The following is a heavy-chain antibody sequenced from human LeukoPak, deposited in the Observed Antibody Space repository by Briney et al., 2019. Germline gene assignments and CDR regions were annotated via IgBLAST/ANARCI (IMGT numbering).Heavy chain of an antibody. CDR1: GGSFSGYY. J-gene: IGHJ5*02. CDR3: ATHTRELDCSSTSCYKSNWFDP. D-gene: IGHD2-2*02. Sequence: SETLSLTCAVYGGSFSGYYWSWIRQPPGKGLEWIGEINHSGSTNYNPSLKSRVTISVDTSKNQFSLKLSSVTAADTAVYYCATHTRELDCSSTSCYKSNWFDPWGQGTLVTVPS. CDR2: INHSGST. V-gene: IGHV4-34*01.